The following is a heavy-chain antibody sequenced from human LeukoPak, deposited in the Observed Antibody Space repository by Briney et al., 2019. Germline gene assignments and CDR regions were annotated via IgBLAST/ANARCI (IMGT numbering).Heavy chain of an antibody. J-gene: IGHJ4*02. Sequence: GGSLRLSCAASGFTFSSDSMNWVRQAPGKGLEWVSYISSSTTTIYYADSVKGRFTISRDNAKNSLYLQMNSLRVEDTAMYYCARDNPAAYWGQGTLVTVSS. V-gene: IGHV3-48*01. CDR1: GFTFSSDS. CDR2: ISSSTTTI. CDR3: ARDNPAAY.